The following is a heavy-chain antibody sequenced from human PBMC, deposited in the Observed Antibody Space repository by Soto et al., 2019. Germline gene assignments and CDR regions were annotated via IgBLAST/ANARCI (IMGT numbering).Heavy chain of an antibody. D-gene: IGHD3-22*01. J-gene: IGHJ5*02. CDR2: IYHGGST. Sequence: SDPLSLPCAVSGYSIRSGYYWGLLRQPTSKGMEWIASIYHGGSTYYNPSLNSRVTLSIDMTNNHVSLILNSVTAADTAVYYCARVGPWVPYYYDSSPYTFENWFDPWGQGNLVTVSS. CDR3: ARVGPWVPYYYDSSPYTFENWFDP. V-gene: IGHV4-38-2*01. CDR1: GYSIRSGYY.